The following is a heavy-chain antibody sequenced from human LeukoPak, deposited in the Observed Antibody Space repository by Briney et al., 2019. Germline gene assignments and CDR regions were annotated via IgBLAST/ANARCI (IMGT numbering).Heavy chain of an antibody. CDR2: VRYSGNT. D-gene: IGHD3-22*01. J-gene: IGHJ4*02. Sequence: SETLSLTCTGSGGSISSSSSYWGWIRQPPGKGLEWIESVRYSGNTYYNPSLKSRVTMSLDTSKNQFSLRLTSVTAADTAVYSCARHYYDSSGLAYYFDYWGQGTLVTVSS. CDR1: GGSISSSSSY. V-gene: IGHV4-39*01. CDR3: ARHYYDSSGLAYYFDY.